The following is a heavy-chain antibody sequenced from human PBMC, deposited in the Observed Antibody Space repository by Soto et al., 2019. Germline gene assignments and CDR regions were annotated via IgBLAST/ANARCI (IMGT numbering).Heavy chain of an antibody. CDR2: ISSSSSYI. D-gene: IGHD1-26*01. V-gene: IGHV3-21*01. CDR3: ARVRGSYHTRMDV. Sequence: GGSLRLSCAASGFTFSSYSMNWVRQAPGKGLEWVSSISSSSSYIYYADSVKGRFTISRDNAKNSLYLQMNSLRAEDTAVYYCARVRGSYHTRMDVWGQGTTVTVSS. CDR1: GFTFSSYS. J-gene: IGHJ6*02.